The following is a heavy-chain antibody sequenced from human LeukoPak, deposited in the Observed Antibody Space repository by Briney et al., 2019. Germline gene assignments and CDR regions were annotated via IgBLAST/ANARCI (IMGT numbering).Heavy chain of an antibody. CDR3: ARDPYSGSRFDY. J-gene: IGHJ4*02. CDR2: IYYSGST. CDR1: GGSFSGDYY. V-gene: IGHV4-30-4*01. D-gene: IGHD1-26*01. Sequence: SETLSLTCAVYGGSFSGDYYWSWIRQPPGKGLAWIGYIYYSGSTYSNPSLESRVTISIDTSKNQFSLKLSSVIAADTAVYYCARDPYSGSRFDYWGQGTLVTVSS.